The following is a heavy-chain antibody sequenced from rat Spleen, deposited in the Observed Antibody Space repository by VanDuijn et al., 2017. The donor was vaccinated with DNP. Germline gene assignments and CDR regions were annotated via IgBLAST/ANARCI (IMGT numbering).Heavy chain of an antibody. CDR2: INTDGGST. D-gene: IGHD1-2*01. CDR1: GFSLTSNS. CDR3: ASWAPIAPISTANY. Sequence: VQLKESGPGLVQPSQTLSLTCTVSGFSLTSNSVHWVRQAPGKGLEWVASINTDGGSTYYPDSVKGRFTISRDNAENTVHLQMNGLRPEDTATYYCASWAPIAPISTANYWGQGVMVTVSS. V-gene: IGHV5-58*01. J-gene: IGHJ2*01.